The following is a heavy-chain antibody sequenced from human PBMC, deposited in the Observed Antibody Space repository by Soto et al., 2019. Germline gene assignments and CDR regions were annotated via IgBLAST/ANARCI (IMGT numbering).Heavy chain of an antibody. Sequence: PGGSLRLSCAASGFTFSSYGMHWVRQAPGKGLEWVAVIWYDGSNKYYADSVKGRFTISRDNSKNTLYLQMNSLRAEDTAVYYCARDGIVGATHDFDYWGQGTLVTVSS. CDR3: ARDGIVGATHDFDY. D-gene: IGHD1-26*01. CDR1: GFTFSSYG. J-gene: IGHJ4*02. V-gene: IGHV3-33*01. CDR2: IWYDGSNK.